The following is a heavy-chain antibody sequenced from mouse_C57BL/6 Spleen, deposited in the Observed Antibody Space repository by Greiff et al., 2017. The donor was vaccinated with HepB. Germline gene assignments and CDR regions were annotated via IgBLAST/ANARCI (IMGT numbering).Heavy chain of an antibody. Sequence: DVMLVESGGGLVKPGGSLKLSCAASGFTFSSYAMSWVRQTPEKRLEWVATISDGGSYTYYPDNVKGRFTISRDNAKNNLYLQMSHLKSEDTAMYYCARAITTTGYFDVWGTGTTVTVSS. J-gene: IGHJ1*03. D-gene: IGHD1-1*01. CDR2: ISDGGSYT. V-gene: IGHV5-4*03. CDR3: ARAITTTGYFDV. CDR1: GFTFSSYA.